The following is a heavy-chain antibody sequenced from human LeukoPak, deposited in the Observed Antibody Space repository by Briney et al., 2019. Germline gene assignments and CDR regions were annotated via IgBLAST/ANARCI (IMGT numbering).Heavy chain of an antibody. J-gene: IGHJ4*02. Sequence: GGSLRLSCAASGFTVSSDFMSWVRQAPGKGLEWVSVIFSGGTIYYADSVKGRFTISRDNSKNTLYLQINNLRAGDTAVYYCARGAIPVVLYYFDYWGQGSLVTVSS. CDR2: IFSGGTI. D-gene: IGHD2-8*02. CDR3: ARGAIPVVLYYFDY. V-gene: IGHV3-66*01. CDR1: GFTVSSDF.